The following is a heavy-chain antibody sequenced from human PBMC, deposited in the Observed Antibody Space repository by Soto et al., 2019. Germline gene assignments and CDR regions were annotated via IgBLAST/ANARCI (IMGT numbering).Heavy chain of an antibody. Sequence: GGSLRLSCVASGFTFSTYAMSWVRQAPGKGLEWVSAISDKGGNTYYADSVKGRFTISRDNSKNTLYLQMNSLRAGDTAVYYCARNGIVVRIPWGQGTLVTVSS. CDR2: ISDKGGNT. CDR3: ARNGIVVRIP. V-gene: IGHV3-23*01. D-gene: IGHD1-26*01. J-gene: IGHJ5*02. CDR1: GFTFSTYA.